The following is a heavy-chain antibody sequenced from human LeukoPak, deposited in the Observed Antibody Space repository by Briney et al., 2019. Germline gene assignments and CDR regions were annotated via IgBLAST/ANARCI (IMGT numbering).Heavy chain of an antibody. Sequence: GASVKVSCKASGYTFTGYYMHWVRQAPGQGLEWMGWINPNSGGTNYAQKFQGRVTMTRDTSISTACMELSRLRSDDTAVYYCARTPLIGSVLIDYWGQGTLVTVSS. CDR2: INPNSGGT. CDR3: ARTPLIGSVLIDY. D-gene: IGHD6-25*01. V-gene: IGHV1-2*02. J-gene: IGHJ4*02. CDR1: GYTFTGYY.